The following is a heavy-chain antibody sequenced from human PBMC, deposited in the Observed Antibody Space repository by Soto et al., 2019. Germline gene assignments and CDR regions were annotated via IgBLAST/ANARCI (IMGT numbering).Heavy chain of an antibody. D-gene: IGHD3-3*01. CDR2: ISTYNDNT. V-gene: IGHV1-18*01. Sequence: ASVKASCKASGYTFTSYGITWVRQAPGQGLEWMGWISTYNDNTNYAQKLQGRVTMTTDTSTSTAYMELRSLRSDDTAVYYCARVGLDYDFWSGYHYYMDVWGKGTTVTVS. CDR3: ARVGLDYDFWSGYHYYMDV. CDR1: GYTFTSYG. J-gene: IGHJ6*03.